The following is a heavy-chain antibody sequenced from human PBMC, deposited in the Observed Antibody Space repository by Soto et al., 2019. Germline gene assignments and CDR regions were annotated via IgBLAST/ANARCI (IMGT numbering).Heavy chain of an antibody. Sequence: QVTLKESGPVLVKPTETLTLTCTVSGFSLSNARMGVSWIRQPPGKALEWLAHIFSNDEKSYSTSLKSRLTISKEPSKSQLVLTMTNMDPVDTATYYCARTLSYGSGSYYRSYGMDVWGQGTTVTVSS. V-gene: IGHV2-26*01. D-gene: IGHD3-10*01. CDR3: ARTLSYGSGSYYRSYGMDV. CDR1: GFSLSNARMG. CDR2: IFSNDEK. J-gene: IGHJ6*02.